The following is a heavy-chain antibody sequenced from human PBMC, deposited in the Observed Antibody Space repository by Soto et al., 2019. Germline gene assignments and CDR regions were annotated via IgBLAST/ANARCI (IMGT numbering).Heavy chain of an antibody. V-gene: IGHV4-39*07. CDR2: IYYSGST. D-gene: IGHD6-6*01. Sequence: SETLSLTCTVSGGSISSSSYYWGWIRQPPGKGLEWIGSIYYSGSTYYNPSLKSRVTISVDTSKNQFSLKLRSVTAADTAVYYCARQYSSSSGYYYYYGMDVWGQGTTVTVSS. CDR1: GGSISSSSYY. CDR3: ARQYSSSSGYYYYYGMDV. J-gene: IGHJ6*02.